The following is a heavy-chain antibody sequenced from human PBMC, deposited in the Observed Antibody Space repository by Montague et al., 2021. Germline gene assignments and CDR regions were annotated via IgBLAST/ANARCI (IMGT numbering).Heavy chain of an antibody. CDR3: AKQDCFVSGTSYKGFDP. CDR1: GGSISEFY. J-gene: IGHJ5*02. V-gene: IGHV4-59*08. D-gene: IGHD3-10*01. Sequence: SETLSLTCTVTGGSISEFYWSWIRQPPGKGLEWLGSMFYGGATSNNPSLKSRVTMSIDTSTNQFSLKLSFVTAADTAVYYCAKQDCFVSGTSYKGFDPWGQGILVTVSS. CDR2: MFYGGAT.